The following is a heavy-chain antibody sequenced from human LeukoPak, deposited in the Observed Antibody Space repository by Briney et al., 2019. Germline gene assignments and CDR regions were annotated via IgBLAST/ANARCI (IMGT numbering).Heavy chain of an antibody. CDR1: GGSISSYY. CDR2: IYYTGST. V-gene: IGHV4-59*01. J-gene: IGHJ4*02. Sequence: SETLSLNCTDSGGSISSYYWSWIRQPPGKGLEWIGYIYYTGSTNYNPSLRSRVTISVDTSKNQFSLRLSSVTAADTAVYYCARGYYDSSGYSNPFGYWGQGALVTVSS. CDR3: ARGYYDSSGYSNPFGY. D-gene: IGHD3-22*01.